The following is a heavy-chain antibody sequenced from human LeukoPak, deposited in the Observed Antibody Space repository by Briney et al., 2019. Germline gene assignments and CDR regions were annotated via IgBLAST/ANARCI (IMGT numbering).Heavy chain of an antibody. Sequence: SETLSLTCTVSGGSISSDNYYWGWIRQPPGKGLEWIGYIYYSGSTNYNPSLKSRVTISVDTSKNQFSLKLSSVTAADTAVYYCARALYGDYLDYWGQGTLVTVSS. D-gene: IGHD4-17*01. CDR3: ARALYGDYLDY. V-gene: IGHV4-61*01. J-gene: IGHJ4*02. CDR1: GGSISSDNYY. CDR2: IYYSGST.